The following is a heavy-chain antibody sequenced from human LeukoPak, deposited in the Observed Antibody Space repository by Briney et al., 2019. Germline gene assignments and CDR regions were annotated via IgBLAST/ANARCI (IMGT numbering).Heavy chain of an antibody. J-gene: IGHJ3*01. CDR3: ARLRAMAGHRGGFDF. CDR1: GDSISYHNYY. V-gene: IGHV4-39*01. Sequence: SETLSLTCAASGDSISYHNYYWDWIRQPPGKGLEWIGTVYYTGITYYNPSLKSRVAISVDTSKNQFSLQLTSMTAADTAVYYCARLRAMAGHRGGFDFWGRGTMVTVSS. D-gene: IGHD6-19*01. CDR2: VYYTGIT.